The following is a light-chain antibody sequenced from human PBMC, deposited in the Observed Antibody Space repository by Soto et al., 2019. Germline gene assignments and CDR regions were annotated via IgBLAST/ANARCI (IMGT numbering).Light chain of an antibody. CDR3: QSYDSSMSGSV. Sequence: QSVLAQPPSVSGAPGQRGTMSCRGNSSNIGVGYGVHWSQQLPGTATKRHIYGNSKRPSGVPDRFSGSKSGTSALLAITGLQAEDEADYYCQSYDSSMSGSVFGTGTTVTVL. CDR2: GNS. V-gene: IGLV1-40*01. J-gene: IGLJ1*01. CDR1: SSNIGVGYG.